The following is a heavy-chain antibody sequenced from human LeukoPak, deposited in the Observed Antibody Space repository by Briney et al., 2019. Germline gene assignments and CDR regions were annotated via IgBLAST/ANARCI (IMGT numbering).Heavy chain of an antibody. CDR2: TYYRSKWFY. CDR1: GDSVSSNSAA. D-gene: IGHD3-9*01. Sequence: SQTLSLTCAISGDSVSSNSAAWNWLRQSPARGLEWLGRTYYRSKWFYDYPVSVKSRIAANPDTSKNQFSLQLNSVTPEDTAVYYCVRDGYDILTGYYRSFFDYWGQGILVTVSS. CDR3: VRDGYDILTGYYRSFFDY. J-gene: IGHJ4*02. V-gene: IGHV6-1*01.